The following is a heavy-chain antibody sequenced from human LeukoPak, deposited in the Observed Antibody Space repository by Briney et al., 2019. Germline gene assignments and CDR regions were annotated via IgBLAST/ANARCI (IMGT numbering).Heavy chain of an antibody. CDR1: GYTFTGYY. D-gene: IGHD2-15*01. CDR2: INPNSGDT. CDR3: ARDQAFVYCSGGTCYDDY. J-gene: IGHJ4*02. Sequence: ASVKVSCKASGYTFTGYYMHWVRQAPGQGLEWMGWINPNSGDTHYAQRFQGRVTMTRDTSINTAYMELSRLRSDDTAVYYCARDQAFVYCSGGTCYDDYWGQGSLVTVSS. V-gene: IGHV1-2*02.